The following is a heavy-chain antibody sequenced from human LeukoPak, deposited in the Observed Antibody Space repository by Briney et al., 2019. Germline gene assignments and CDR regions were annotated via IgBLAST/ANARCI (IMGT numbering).Heavy chain of an antibody. CDR3: AREHRVDIVVVPAAPDY. D-gene: IGHD2-2*01. J-gene: IGHJ4*02. CDR2: INPNSGGT. CDR1: GYTFTGYY. Sequence: ASVKVSCKASGYTFTGYYMHWVRQAPGQGLEWMGWINPNSGGTNYAQKFQGRVTMTRDTSISTAYMELSRLRSDDTAVYYCAREHRVDIVVVPAAPDYWGQGTLVTVSS. V-gene: IGHV1-2*02.